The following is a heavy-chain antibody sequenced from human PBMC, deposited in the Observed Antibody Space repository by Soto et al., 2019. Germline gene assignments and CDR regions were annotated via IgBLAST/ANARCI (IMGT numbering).Heavy chain of an antibody. CDR2: ISGSGGST. V-gene: IGHV3-23*01. D-gene: IGHD6-13*01. CDR1: GFTFSSYA. Sequence: AGGSLRLSCAASGFTFSSYAMSWVRQAPGKGLEWVSAISGSGGSTYYADSVKGRFTISRDNSKNTLYLQMNSLRAEDTAVYYCAKETYSSSWYDWFDPWGQGTLVTVSS. CDR3: AKETYSSSWYDWFDP. J-gene: IGHJ5*02.